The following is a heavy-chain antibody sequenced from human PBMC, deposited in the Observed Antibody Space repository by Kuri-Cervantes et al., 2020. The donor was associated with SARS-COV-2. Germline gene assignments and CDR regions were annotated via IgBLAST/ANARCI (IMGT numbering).Heavy chain of an antibody. J-gene: IGHJ6*03. D-gene: IGHD4-11*01. Sequence: GESLKISCAASGFTFSSYWMSWVRQAPGKGLEWVANIKQDGSEKYYVDSVKGRFTISRDNAKNSLYLQMNSLRAEDTAVYYCAKEKVTVTTYYYYMDVWGKETTVTVSS. CDR3: AKEKVTVTTYYYYMDV. CDR2: IKQDGSEK. CDR1: GFTFSSYW. V-gene: IGHV3-7*01.